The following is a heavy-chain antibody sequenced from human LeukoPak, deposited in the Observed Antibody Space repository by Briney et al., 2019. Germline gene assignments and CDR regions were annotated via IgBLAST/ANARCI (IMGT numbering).Heavy chain of an antibody. CDR1: GYTFTSYG. D-gene: IGHD3-16*02. CDR2: ISAYNGNT. V-gene: IGHV1-18*01. J-gene: IGHJ6*02. Sequence: ASVKVSCRASGYTFTSYGISWVRQAPGQGLEWMGWISAYNGNTNYAQKLQGRVTMTTDTSTSTAYMELRSLRSDDTAVYYCARGSGTMTMTTFGGVIVYGMDVWGQGTTVTVSS. CDR3: ARGSGTMTMTTFGGVIVYGMDV.